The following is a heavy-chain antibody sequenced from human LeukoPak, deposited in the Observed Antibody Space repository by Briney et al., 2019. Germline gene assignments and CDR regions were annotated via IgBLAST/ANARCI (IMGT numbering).Heavy chain of an antibody. CDR2: INPSGGST. CDR3: ARTKAPPDPWDWFDP. Sequence: ASVKVSCKASGYTFTSYYMHWVRQAPGQGLEWMGIINPSGGSTSYAQKFQGRVTMTTDTSSSTVYMELRSLRPDDTAVYYCARTKAPPDPWDWFDPWGQGTLVTVST. J-gene: IGHJ5*02. D-gene: IGHD1-14*01. V-gene: IGHV1-46*01. CDR1: GYTFTSYY.